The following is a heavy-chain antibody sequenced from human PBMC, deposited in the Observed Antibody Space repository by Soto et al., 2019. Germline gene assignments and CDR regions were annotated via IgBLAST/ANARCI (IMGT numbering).Heavy chain of an antibody. D-gene: IGHD1-26*01. CDR1: GFTFSSYS. CDR2: ISSSSSTI. J-gene: IGHJ4*02. Sequence: GGSLRLSCAASGFTFSSYSMNWVRQAPGKGLEWVSYISSSSSTIYYADSVKGRFTISRDNAKNSLYLQMNSLRAEDTAVYYCARDKTIRFGWERTKTRNFDYWGQGTLVTVSS. CDR3: ARDKTIRFGWERTKTRNFDY. V-gene: IGHV3-48*01.